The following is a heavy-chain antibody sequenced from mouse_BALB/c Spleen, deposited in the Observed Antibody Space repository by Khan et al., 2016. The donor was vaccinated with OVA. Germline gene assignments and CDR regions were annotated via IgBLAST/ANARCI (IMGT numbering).Heavy chain of an antibody. D-gene: IGHD2-10*01. V-gene: IGHV1-4*01. CDR2: INPSNIYS. Sequence: QVQLQQSGAELARPGASVKMSCKASGYTFTSYTIHWVKQRPGQGLEWIGYINPSNIYSNYNQKFRDKATLTADKSSRTAYMHLSSLTSEDSAVYYCSRVGPYHGNYGGWFAYWGQGTLVTVSA. CDR3: SRVGPYHGNYGGWFAY. J-gene: IGHJ3*01. CDR1: GYTFTSYT.